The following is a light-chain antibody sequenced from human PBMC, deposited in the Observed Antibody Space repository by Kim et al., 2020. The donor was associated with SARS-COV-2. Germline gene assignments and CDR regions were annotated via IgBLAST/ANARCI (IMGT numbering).Light chain of an antibody. CDR2: AAS. J-gene: IGKJ5*01. CDR3: QQLNSYPFT. Sequence: ASVVDRVTITCRASQGISSYLAWYQQKPGKAPKLLIYAASTLQSGVPSRCSGSGSGTEFTLTISSLQPEDFATYYCQQLNSYPFTFGQGTRLEIK. CDR1: QGISSY. V-gene: IGKV1-9*01.